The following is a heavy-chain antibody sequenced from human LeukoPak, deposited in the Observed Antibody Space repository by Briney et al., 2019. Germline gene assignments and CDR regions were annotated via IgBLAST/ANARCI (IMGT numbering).Heavy chain of an antibody. V-gene: IGHV3-21*01. CDR1: GFTFSSYS. CDR2: ISSSSSYI. J-gene: IGHJ4*02. Sequence: PGGSLRLSCAASGFTFSSYSMNWVRQAPGKGLEWVSSISSSSSYIYYADSVKGRFTISRDNAKNSLYLQMNSLRAEDTAVYYCARVSVEMATIAPFDYWGQGTLVTVSS. D-gene: IGHD5-24*01. CDR3: ARVSVEMATIAPFDY.